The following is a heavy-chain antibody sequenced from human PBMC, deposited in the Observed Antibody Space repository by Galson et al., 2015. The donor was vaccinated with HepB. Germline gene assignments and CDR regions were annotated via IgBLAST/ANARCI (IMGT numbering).Heavy chain of an antibody. CDR2: ISAYNGNT. CDR1: GYTFTSYG. V-gene: IGHV1-18*04. D-gene: IGHD3-22*01. CDR3: ARTKGYYDSSAIPY. Sequence: SVKVSCKASGYTFTSYGISWVRQAPGQGLEWMGWISAYNGNTNYAQKLQGRVTMTTDTSTSTAYMELRSLRSDDTAVYYCARTKGYYDSSAIPYRGQGTLVTVSS. J-gene: IGHJ4*02.